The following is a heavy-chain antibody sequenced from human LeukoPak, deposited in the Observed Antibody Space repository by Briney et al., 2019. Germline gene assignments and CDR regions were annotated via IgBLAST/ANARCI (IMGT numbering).Heavy chain of an antibody. CDR3: XXXXXCXSTSCRIDY. D-gene: IGHD2-2*01. CDR2: ISGSGGST. V-gene: IGHV3-23*01. J-gene: IGHJ4*02. Sequence: PGGSLRLSCAASGFTFSSYAMSWVRQAPGKGLEWVSCISGSGGSTYYADSVKGRFTISRDNSKNTLYLRMNSLRAEDTAVYYXXXXXXCXSTSCRIDYWGQGTLVTVSS. CDR1: GFTFSSYA.